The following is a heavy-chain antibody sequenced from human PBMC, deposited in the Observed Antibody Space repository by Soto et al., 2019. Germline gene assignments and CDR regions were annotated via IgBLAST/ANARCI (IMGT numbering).Heavy chain of an antibody. CDR1: GFTFDDYG. CDR3: AKDIGIKTVPGIYGMDV. J-gene: IGHJ6*02. Sequence: EVQLVESGGGLVQPGRSLRLSCAVSGFTFDDYGMHWVRQAPGKGLEWVSGISWNSGRTGYADSVKGRFTISRDNARNSLHLQMNCLRAEDTAFYSCAKDIGIKTVPGIYGMDVWGQGTTVAVS. CDR2: ISWNSGRT. D-gene: IGHD6-19*01. V-gene: IGHV3-9*01.